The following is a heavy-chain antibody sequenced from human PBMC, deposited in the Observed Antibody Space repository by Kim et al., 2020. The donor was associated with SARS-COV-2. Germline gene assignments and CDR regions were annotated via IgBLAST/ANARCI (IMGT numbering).Heavy chain of an antibody. J-gene: IGHJ4*02. V-gene: IGHV3-23*01. CDR3: AKRSFFDSGNFDY. D-gene: IGHD3-10*01. CDR2: ISCNGAIT. CDR1: GFTFCSYA. Sequence: GGSLRLSCASSGFTFCSYAMSWVRQAPGKGLEWVSAISCNGAITYYADSVTGRFTISRDNSENSLYLQMNSLRAEDTAVYYCAKRSFFDSGNFDYWGQGT.